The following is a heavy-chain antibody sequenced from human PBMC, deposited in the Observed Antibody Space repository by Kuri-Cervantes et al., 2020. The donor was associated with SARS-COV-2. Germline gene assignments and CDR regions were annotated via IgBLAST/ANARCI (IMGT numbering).Heavy chain of an antibody. V-gene: IGHV4-34*01. D-gene: IGHD3-10*01. CDR2: INHSGST. CDR1: GGSFSGYY. J-gene: IGHJ4*02. Sequence: SQTLSLTCAVYGGSFSGYYWSWIRQPPGKGLEWIGEINHSGSTNYNPSLKSRLTMSVDTSKNQFSLRLNSMTTSDTAVYYCTRRLMGSYSDYWGQGTLGHRLL. CDR3: TRRLMGSYSDY.